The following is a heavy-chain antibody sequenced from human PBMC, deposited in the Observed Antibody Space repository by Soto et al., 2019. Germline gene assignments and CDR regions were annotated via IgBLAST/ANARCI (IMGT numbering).Heavy chain of an antibody. D-gene: IGHD6-6*01. V-gene: IGHV4-34*01. CDR1: GGSFSGYY. Sequence: PSETLSLTCAVYGGSFSGYYWSWIRQPPGKGLEWIGEINHSGSTNYNPSLKSRVTISVDTSKNQFSLKLSSVTAADTAVYYCARDRGRIAARRWFDPWGQGTLVTVSS. J-gene: IGHJ5*02. CDR3: ARDRGRIAARRWFDP. CDR2: INHSGST.